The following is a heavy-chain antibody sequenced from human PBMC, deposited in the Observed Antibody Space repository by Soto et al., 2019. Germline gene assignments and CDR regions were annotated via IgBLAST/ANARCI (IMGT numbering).Heavy chain of an antibody. Sequence: SGPTPVTPTQTLTLNCSHNGISLTQRDAGVCWIRKTPDKALEWLALIYWNDDKHYTPSLKSRLTITKDTSKNQAVLTMTNMDPVDTATYYGARGLATLPVFAFDVWGQGTVVT. CDR3: ARGLATLPVFAFDV. D-gene: IGHD6-6*01. CDR2: IYWNDDK. CDR1: GISLTQRDAG. J-gene: IGHJ3*01. V-gene: IGHV2-5*01.